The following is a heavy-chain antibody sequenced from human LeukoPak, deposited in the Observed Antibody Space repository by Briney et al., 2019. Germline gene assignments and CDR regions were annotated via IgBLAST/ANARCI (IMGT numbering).Heavy chain of an antibody. D-gene: IGHD3-3*01. CDR2: ISSSGSTI. CDR1: GFTFSDYY. V-gene: IGHV3-11*01. Sequence: GGSLRLSCAASGFTFSDYYMSWIRQAPGKGLEGVSYISSSGSTIYYADSVKGRFTISSDNAKNSLYLQMNSLRAEDTAVYYCARLRDYDFWIGYYIERWGQGTLVTVSS. J-gene: IGHJ4*02. CDR3: ARLRDYDFWIGYYIER.